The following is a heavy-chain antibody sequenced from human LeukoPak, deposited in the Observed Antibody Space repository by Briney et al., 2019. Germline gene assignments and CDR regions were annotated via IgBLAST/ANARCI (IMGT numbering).Heavy chain of an antibody. CDR3: AREPNYDSSGYYYPPNYYYYYGMDV. CDR1: GGSISSYY. V-gene: IGHV4-59*01. CDR2: IYYSGST. J-gene: IGHJ6*02. Sequence: SETLSLTCTVSGGSISSYYWSWIRQPPGKGLEWIGYIYYSGSTNYNPSLKSRVTISVAKNQFSLKLSSVTAADTAVYYCAREPNYDSSGYYYPPNYYYYYGMDVWGQGTTVTVSS. D-gene: IGHD3-22*01.